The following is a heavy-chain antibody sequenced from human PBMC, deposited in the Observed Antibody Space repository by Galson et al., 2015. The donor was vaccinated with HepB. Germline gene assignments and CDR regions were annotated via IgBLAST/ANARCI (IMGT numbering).Heavy chain of an antibody. V-gene: IGHV3-21*01. CDR1: GFTFSTYS. D-gene: IGHD6-19*01. Sequence: SLRLSCAASGFTFSTYSMNWVRQAPGTGLEWVPSIGSSGSYISYADSVKGRFTISRDNAKNSLYLQMNSLRAEDTAVYFCARDSDRRIVVAGTGFDYWGQGTLVTVSS. J-gene: IGHJ4*02. CDR3: ARDSDRRIVVAGTGFDY. CDR2: IGSSGSYI.